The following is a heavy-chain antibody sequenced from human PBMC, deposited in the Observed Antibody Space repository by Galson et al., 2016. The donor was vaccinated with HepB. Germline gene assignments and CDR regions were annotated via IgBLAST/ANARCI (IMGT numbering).Heavy chain of an antibody. CDR3: AHSAHHYDSSGYYYENQKTYYYYGTDV. CDR2: IYWDDDK. CDR1: GFSLSTTGVA. V-gene: IGHV2-5*02. D-gene: IGHD3-22*01. Sequence: PALVKPTQTLTLTCTFSGFSLSTTGVAVGWIRQPPGKALEWLALIYWDDDKRYSPSLKSRLTITKDTSKNQVVLTVTNMDPVDTATYYCAHSAHHYDSSGYYYENQKTYYYYGTDVWGQGTTVSVSS. J-gene: IGHJ6*02.